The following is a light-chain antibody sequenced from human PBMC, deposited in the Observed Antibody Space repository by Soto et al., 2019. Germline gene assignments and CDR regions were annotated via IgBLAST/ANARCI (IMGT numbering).Light chain of an antibody. J-gene: IGKJ4*01. CDR1: QSVRSY. CDR3: QHRSSWPLT. Sequence: EIVLTQSPATLSLSPGERATLSCRASQSVRSYLGWYQQKPGQAPRLLIYDTSNRATGIPARFSGSGSGTDYTITISSREPEDFAVYYCQHRSSWPLTFGGGTKVEIK. V-gene: IGKV3-11*01. CDR2: DTS.